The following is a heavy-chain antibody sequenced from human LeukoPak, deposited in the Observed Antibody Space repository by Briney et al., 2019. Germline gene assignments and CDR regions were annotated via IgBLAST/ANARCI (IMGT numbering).Heavy chain of an antibody. V-gene: IGHV1-46*01. D-gene: IGHD3-10*01. CDR2: VNPSDGST. J-gene: IGHJ5*02. Sequence: ASVKVSCKASGYTFTSYGISWVRQAPGQGLEWMGIVNPSDGSTSYAQKFQGRVTMTRDTSTSTVYMEMSSLRSEDTAVYYCARGLWFGNLKAINWFDPWGQGTLVTVSS. CDR3: ARGLWFGNLKAINWFDP. CDR1: GYTFTSYG.